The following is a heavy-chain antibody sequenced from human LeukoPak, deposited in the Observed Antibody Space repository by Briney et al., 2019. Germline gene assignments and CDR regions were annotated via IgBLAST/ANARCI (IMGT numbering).Heavy chain of an antibody. V-gene: IGHV1-69*04. CDR3: ARESGYFWSGYYYYGRDV. J-gene: IGHJ6*02. CDR1: GGTFSSYT. Sequence: SVKVSCKASGGTFSSYTISWVRQAPGQGLEWMGRIIPILGIANYAQKFQGRVTITADKSTSTAYMELRSLRSEDTAVYFCARESGYFWSGYYYYGRDVWGQGTTVTVSS. CDR2: IIPILGIA. D-gene: IGHD3-3*01.